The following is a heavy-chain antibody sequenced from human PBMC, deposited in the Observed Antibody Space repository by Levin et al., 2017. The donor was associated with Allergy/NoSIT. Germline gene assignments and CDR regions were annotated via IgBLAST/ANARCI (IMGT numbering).Heavy chain of an antibody. J-gene: IGHJ4*02. Sequence: GESLKISCAASGFTFSSYAMSWVRQAPGKGLEWVSAISGSGGSTYYADSVKGRFTISRDNSKNTLYLQMNSLRAEDTAVYYCAKDLDSRKWLRFSTRQTCFDYWGQGTLVTVSS. CDR2: ISGSGGST. CDR1: GFTFSSYA. V-gene: IGHV3-23*01. CDR3: AKDLDSRKWLRFSTRQTCFDY. D-gene: IGHD5-12*01.